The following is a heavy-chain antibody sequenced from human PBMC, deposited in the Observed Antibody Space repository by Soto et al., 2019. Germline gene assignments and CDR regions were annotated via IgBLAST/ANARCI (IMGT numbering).Heavy chain of an antibody. CDR1: GFTFSSYA. Sequence: QVQLVESGGGVVQPGRSLRLSCAASGFTFSSYAMHWVRQAPSKALEWVAVISYDGSNKDYADSVKGRFTVSRDNSKNTLYLQMNSLRAEDTVVYYCARGYSSSWYSDLDYWGQGTLVTVSS. D-gene: IGHD6-13*01. J-gene: IGHJ4*02. CDR2: ISYDGSNK. CDR3: ARGYSSSWYSDLDY. V-gene: IGHV3-30-3*01.